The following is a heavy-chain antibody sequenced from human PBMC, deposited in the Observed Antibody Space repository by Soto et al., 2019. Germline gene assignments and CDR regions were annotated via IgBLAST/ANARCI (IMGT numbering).Heavy chain of an antibody. CDR3: ARGGNWLEASYYYGVDV. V-gene: IGHV4-34*01. D-gene: IGHD3-9*01. CDR2: INHRGST. Sequence: PSGTLSLTCAVYGGSFSGYYWSWIRQPPGKGLEWIGEINHRGSTNYNPSLKSRVTISVDTSKNQFSLKLSSVTAADTAVYYCARGGNWLEASYYYGVDVWGQGTTVTVSS. CDR1: GGSFSGYY. J-gene: IGHJ6*02.